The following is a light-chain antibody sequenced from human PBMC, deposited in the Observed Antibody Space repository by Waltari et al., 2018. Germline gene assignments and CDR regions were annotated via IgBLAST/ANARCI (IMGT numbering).Light chain of an antibody. V-gene: IGKV3-15*01. CDR1: QSIRSN. J-gene: IGKJ1*01. CDR2: GAS. CDR3: QQYDNWLGT. Sequence: EIVMTQSPATLSVFPGERATLSCRASQSIRSNLAWYQHKPGQAPRLLIYGASTRATGIPARFSGSGSGTEFTLTISSPQSEDFAVYFCQQYDNWLGTFGQGTKVEIK.